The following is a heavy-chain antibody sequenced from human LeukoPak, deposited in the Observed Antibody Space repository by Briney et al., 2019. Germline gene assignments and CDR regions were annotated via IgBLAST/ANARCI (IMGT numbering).Heavy chain of an antibody. J-gene: IGHJ4*02. CDR1: GFTFSSFG. Sequence: GGSLRLSCAASGFTFSSFGMSWVRQAPEKGLEWVSGISGFGGSTYYADSVKGRFTISRDNSKNSLFLQMNSLRAEDTAIYYCAKDYSSSWIGPGYWGQGALVTVSS. D-gene: IGHD6-13*01. V-gene: IGHV3-23*01. CDR2: ISGFGGST. CDR3: AKDYSSSWIGPGY.